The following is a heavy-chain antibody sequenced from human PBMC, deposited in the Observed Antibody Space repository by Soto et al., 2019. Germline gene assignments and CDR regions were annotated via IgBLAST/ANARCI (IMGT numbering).Heavy chain of an antibody. J-gene: IGHJ4*02. V-gene: IGHV1-18*01. CDR3: ARGVLNYDYVWGSYRPDYFGY. CDR2: ISAYNGNT. CDR1: GYTFTSYG. Sequence: ASVKVSCKASGYTFTSYGISWVRQAPGQGLEWMGWISAYNGNTNYAQKLQGRVTMTTDTSTSTAYMELRSLRSDDTAVYYCARGVLNYDYVWGSYRPDYFGYWGQGTLVTVSS. D-gene: IGHD3-16*02.